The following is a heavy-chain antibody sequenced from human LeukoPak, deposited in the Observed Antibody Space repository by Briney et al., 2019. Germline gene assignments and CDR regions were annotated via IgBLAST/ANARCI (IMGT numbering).Heavy chain of an antibody. CDR3: ARGGVNYWNPRY. CDR2: LYTDDTT. J-gene: IGHJ4*02. CDR1: GFTVSSNY. Sequence: GGSLRLSCVASGFTVSSNYMSWVRQALGKGLEWVSLLYTDDTTYYADSVEGRLTISRDDSKNTIYLQMNSLRAEDTAVYYCARGGVNYWNPRYWGQGTLVTVSS. D-gene: IGHD1-1*01. V-gene: IGHV3-53*01.